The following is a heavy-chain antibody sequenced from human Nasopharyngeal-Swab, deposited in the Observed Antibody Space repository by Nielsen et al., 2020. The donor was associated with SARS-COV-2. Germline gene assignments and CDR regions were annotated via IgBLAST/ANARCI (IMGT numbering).Heavy chain of an antibody. J-gene: IGHJ6*02. V-gene: IGHV7-4-1*02. CDR3: ARAGRGSSSWYVMDYYYGMDV. D-gene: IGHD6-13*01. CDR2: LNTNTGHP. Sequence: WVRQAPGQGLEWMGWLNTNTGHPTYAQGFTGRFVFSLDTSVSTAYLQISSLKAEDTAVYNCARAGRGSSSWYVMDYYYGMDVWGQGTTVTVSS.